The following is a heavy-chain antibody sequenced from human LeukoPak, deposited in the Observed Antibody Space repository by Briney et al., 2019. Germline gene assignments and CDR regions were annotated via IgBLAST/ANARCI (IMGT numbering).Heavy chain of an antibody. CDR3: ARAGDYYGSGSYYIDY. D-gene: IGHD3-10*01. J-gene: IGHJ4*02. V-gene: IGHV1-8*03. CDR1: GYTFTSYD. Sequence: ASVNVSCKASGYTFTSYDINWVRQATGQGLEWMGWMNPNSGNTGYAQKFQGRVTITRNTSISTAYMELSSLRSEDTAVYYCARAGDYYGSGSYYIDYWGQGTLVTVSS. CDR2: MNPNSGNT.